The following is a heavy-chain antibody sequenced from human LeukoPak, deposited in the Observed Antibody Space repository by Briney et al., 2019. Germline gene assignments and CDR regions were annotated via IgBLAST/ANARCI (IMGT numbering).Heavy chain of an antibody. D-gene: IGHD3-3*01. CDR3: ARQLRFLEWLPYYFDY. Sequence: PSETLSLTCTVSGGSISSYYWSWIRQPPGKGLEWIGYIYYGGSTNYNPSLKSRVTISVDTSKNQFSLKLSSVTAADTAVYYCARQLRFLEWLPYYFDYWGQGTLVTVSS. CDR2: IYYGGST. J-gene: IGHJ4*02. CDR1: GGSISSYY. V-gene: IGHV4-59*08.